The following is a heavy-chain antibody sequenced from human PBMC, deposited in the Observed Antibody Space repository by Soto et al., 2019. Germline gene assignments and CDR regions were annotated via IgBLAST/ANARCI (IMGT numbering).Heavy chain of an antibody. CDR3: ARDKITGLFDY. D-gene: IGHD2-8*02. CDR1: GGSISSGGYS. Sequence: PSETLSLTCAVSGGSISSGGYSWSWIRQPPGKGLEWIGYIYHSGSTYYNPSLKSRVTISVDTSKNQFSLKVSSVTAADTAVYYCARDKITGLFDYWGQGTLVTV. J-gene: IGHJ4*02. V-gene: IGHV4-30-2*01. CDR2: IYHSGST.